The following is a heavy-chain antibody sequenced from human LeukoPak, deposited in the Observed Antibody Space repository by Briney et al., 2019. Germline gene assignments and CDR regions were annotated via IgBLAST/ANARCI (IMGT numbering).Heavy chain of an antibody. CDR2: ISAYNGNT. J-gene: IGHJ1*01. CDR3: ARPPRNRHYDSSRAEYFQH. D-gene: IGHD3-22*01. V-gene: IGHV1-18*01. Sequence: GASVKVSCKASGYTFTSYGISWVRQAPGQGLEWMGWISAYNGNTNYAQKLQGRVTMTTDTSTSTAYMELSSLRSDDTAVYYCARPPRNRHYDSSRAEYFQHWGQGTLVTVSS. CDR1: GYTFTSYG.